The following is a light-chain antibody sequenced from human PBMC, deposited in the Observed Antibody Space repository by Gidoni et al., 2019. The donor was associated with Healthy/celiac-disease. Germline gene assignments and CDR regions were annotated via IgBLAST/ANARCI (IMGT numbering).Light chain of an antibody. CDR1: QDISNY. CDR2: DAS. Sequence: IQMPPSPSSLSASVGDRVTITCQASQDISNYLNWYQQKPGKAPKLLIYDASNLETGVPSRFSGSGSGTDFTFTISSLQPEDIATYYCQQYDNLPMYTFGQGTKLEIK. J-gene: IGKJ2*01. CDR3: QQYDNLPMYT. V-gene: IGKV1-33*01.